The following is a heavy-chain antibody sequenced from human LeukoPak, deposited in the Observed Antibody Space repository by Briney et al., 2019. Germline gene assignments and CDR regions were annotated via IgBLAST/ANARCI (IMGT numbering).Heavy chain of an antibody. J-gene: IGHJ4*02. CDR1: GFTFSSYG. V-gene: IGHV3-30*18. CDR3: AKERHISGWYGGY. Sequence: GISLRLSCAASGFTFSSYGMHWARHAPGKGLEWVAVISYDGSNKYEAASVKGRFTISRDNSKNTLYLQMNSLRAEDTAVYYCAKERHISGWYGGYWGQGTLVTVSS. CDR2: ISYDGSNK. D-gene: IGHD6-19*01.